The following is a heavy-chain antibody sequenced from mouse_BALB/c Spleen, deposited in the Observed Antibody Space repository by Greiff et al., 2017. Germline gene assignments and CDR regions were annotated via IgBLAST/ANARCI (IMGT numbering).Heavy chain of an antibody. Sequence: EVQLQQSGAELMKLGASVKIPCKASGYTFTDYNMDWVKQSHGKSLEWIGDINPNNGGTIYNQKFKGKATLTVDKSSSTAYMELRSLTSEDTAVYYCARDYYGSRGWTYWGQGTLVTVSA. J-gene: IGHJ3*01. D-gene: IGHD1-1*01. CDR2: INPNNGGT. CDR1: GYTFTDYN. CDR3: ARDYYGSRGWTY. V-gene: IGHV1-18*01.